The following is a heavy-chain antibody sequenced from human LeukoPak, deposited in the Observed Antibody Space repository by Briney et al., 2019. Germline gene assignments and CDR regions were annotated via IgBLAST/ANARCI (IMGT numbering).Heavy chain of an antibody. CDR1: GYSFSGSA. Sequence: GESLKISCKGSGYSFSGSAIGWVRQMPGKGLEWMGIIYPGDSDTRYSPSFQGQVTVSVDKSITTAYLQWSSLKASDSAMYYCARQGYSSGSLDYWGQGTLVTVSS. J-gene: IGHJ4*02. CDR2: IYPGDSDT. V-gene: IGHV5-51*01. D-gene: IGHD6-19*01. CDR3: ARQGYSSGSLDY.